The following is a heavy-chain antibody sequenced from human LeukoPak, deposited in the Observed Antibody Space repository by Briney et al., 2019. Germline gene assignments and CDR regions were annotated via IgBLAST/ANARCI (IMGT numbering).Heavy chain of an antibody. CDR3: ARYGNNVDNAFDI. D-gene: IGHD4-17*01. J-gene: IGHJ3*02. CDR2: IKEDGSEN. V-gene: IGHV3-7*01. Sequence: GGSLRLSCAASAFTFRSYWMSWVRQAPGKGPEWVANIKEDGSENYYVDSVKGRFTISGDNAENSLYLQMNSLRVEDTALYYCARYGNNVDNAFDIWGQGTMVTVSS. CDR1: AFTFRSYW.